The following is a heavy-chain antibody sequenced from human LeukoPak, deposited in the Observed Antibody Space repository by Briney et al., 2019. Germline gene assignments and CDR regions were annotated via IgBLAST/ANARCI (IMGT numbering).Heavy chain of an antibody. Sequence: GGSLRLSCAASGFTFDDYVMYWIRQAPGKGLEWVSSISWNSGSKGYADSVKGRFTISRDNAKNSLYLQTNSLRAEDTAVYYCARDSDYGDYSSFDYWGQGTLVTVSS. D-gene: IGHD4-17*01. CDR1: GFTFDDYV. V-gene: IGHV3-9*01. CDR3: ARDSDYGDYSSFDY. J-gene: IGHJ4*02. CDR2: ISWNSGSK.